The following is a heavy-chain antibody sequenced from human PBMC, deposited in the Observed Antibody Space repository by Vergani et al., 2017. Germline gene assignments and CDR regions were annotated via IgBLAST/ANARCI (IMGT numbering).Heavy chain of an antibody. CDR1: GGTFSSYA. J-gene: IGHJ6*02. CDR3: ARGGPRIVVVPAAMVHYYYYYGMDV. Sequence: QVQLVQSGAEVKKPESSVKVSCKASGGTFSSYAISWVRQAPGQGLEWMGGIIPIFGTANYAQKFQGRVTITADESTSTAYMELSSLRSEDTAVYYCARGGPRIVVVPAAMVHYYYYYGMDVWGQGTTVTVSS. D-gene: IGHD2-2*01. V-gene: IGHV1-69*12. CDR2: IIPIFGTA.